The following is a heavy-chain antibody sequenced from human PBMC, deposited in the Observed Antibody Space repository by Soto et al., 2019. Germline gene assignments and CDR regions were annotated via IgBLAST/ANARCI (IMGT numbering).Heavy chain of an antibody. J-gene: IGHJ5*02. CDR2: ISGSGGST. CDR1: GFTFSSYA. CDR3: AKDLRFSYGHNWFDP. Sequence: VSLLLSCAASGFTFSSYAMSGVRQAPGKGLEWVSAISGSGGSTYYADSVKGRFTISRDNSKNTLYLQMNSLRAEDTAVYYCAKDLRFSYGHNWFDPWGQGTLVTVSS. V-gene: IGHV3-23*01. D-gene: IGHD5-18*01.